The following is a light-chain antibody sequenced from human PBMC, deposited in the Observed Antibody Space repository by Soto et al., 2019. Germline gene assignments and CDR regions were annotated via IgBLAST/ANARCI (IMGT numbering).Light chain of an antibody. J-gene: IGKJ1*01. CDR1: QSISSN. Sequence: EIALTQSPATLSVTPGERATLSCRASQSISSNLAWYQQKPGQSPRLLIYGASSRATGVPVRFSGSGSGVAFTLTISGLQSEDFAVYHCQQHNQWGGTFGQGTKVDIK. CDR3: QQHNQWGGT. V-gene: IGKV3-15*01. CDR2: GAS.